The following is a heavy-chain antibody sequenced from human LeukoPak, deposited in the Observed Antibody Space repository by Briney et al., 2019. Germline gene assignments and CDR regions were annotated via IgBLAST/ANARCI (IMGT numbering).Heavy chain of an antibody. Sequence: PSETLSLTCTVSGGSISRSSYYWGWIRQPPGKGLEWIGSIYYSGSTYYNPSLKSRVTISVDTSKNQFSLKLSSVTAADTAVYYCASYHPTTYYYGMDVWGQGTTVTVSS. V-gene: IGHV4-39*01. CDR2: IYYSGST. CDR1: GGSISRSSYY. CDR3: ASYHPTTYYYGMDV. D-gene: IGHD1-1*01. J-gene: IGHJ6*02.